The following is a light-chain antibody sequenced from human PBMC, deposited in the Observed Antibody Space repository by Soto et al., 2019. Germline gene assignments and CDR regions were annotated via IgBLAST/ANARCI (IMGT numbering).Light chain of an antibody. CDR2: DDN. J-gene: IGLJ2*01. V-gene: IGLV2-23*01. CDR1: ISDVGGYDF. CDR3: CSYAVSSDVV. Sequence: QSALTQPASVSGSPGQSITISCTGTISDVGGYDFVSWYQQYPAKAPILMIYDDNKRPSGVSTRFSGSKSGNTASLTISGLQADDEANYYCCSYAVSSDVVFGGGTKLTVL.